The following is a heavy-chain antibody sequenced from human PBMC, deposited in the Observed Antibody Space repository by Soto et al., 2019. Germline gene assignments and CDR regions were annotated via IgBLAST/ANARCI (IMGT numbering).Heavy chain of an antibody. CDR3: ARVALTGDRGAFDI. CDR1: GYTFTSYG. CDR2: ISAYNGNT. J-gene: IGHJ3*02. V-gene: IGHV1-18*01. Sequence: ASVKVSCKASGYTFTSYGISWVRQAPGQGLEWMGWISAYNGNTNYAQKLQGRVTMTTDTSTSTAYMELRSLRSDDTAVYSCARVALTGDRGAFDIWGQGTMVTVSS. D-gene: IGHD7-27*01.